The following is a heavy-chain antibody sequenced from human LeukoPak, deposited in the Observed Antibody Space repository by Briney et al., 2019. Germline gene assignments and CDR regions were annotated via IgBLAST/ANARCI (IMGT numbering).Heavy chain of an antibody. D-gene: IGHD3-3*01. CDR2: INHSGST. CDR3: ARNIPYYDFWSGTKDAFDI. J-gene: IGHJ3*02. V-gene: IGHV4-34*01. CDR1: GGSFSGYY. Sequence: SETLSLTCAVYGGSFSGYYWSWIRQPPGKGLEWIGEINHSGSTNYNPSLKSRVTISVDTSKNQFSLKLSSVIAADTAVYYCARNIPYYDFWSGTKDAFDIWGQGTMVTVSS.